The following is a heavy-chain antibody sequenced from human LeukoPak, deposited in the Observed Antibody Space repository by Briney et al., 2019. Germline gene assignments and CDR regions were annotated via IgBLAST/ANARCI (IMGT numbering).Heavy chain of an antibody. CDR3: ARDAGVLEGELLPYYFDY. CDR2: IKQDESEK. Sequence: PGGSLRLSCSASGFTFSNYWMSWVRQAPGKGLEWVANIKQDESEKYYVDSVKGRFTISRDNAKSSLYLQINSLRAEDTAVYYCARDAGVLEGELLPYYFDYWGQGTLVTVSS. V-gene: IGHV3-7*01. J-gene: IGHJ4*02. CDR1: GFTFSNYW. D-gene: IGHD1-26*01.